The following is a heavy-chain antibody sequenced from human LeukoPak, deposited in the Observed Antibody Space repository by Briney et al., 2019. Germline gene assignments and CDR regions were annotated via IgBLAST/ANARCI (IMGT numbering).Heavy chain of an antibody. V-gene: IGHV4-59*01. CDR1: GGSLSSYY. CDR3: AREWDGSGSYLDY. CDR2: IRYTGST. D-gene: IGHD3-10*01. J-gene: IGHJ4*02. Sequence: PSETLSLTCTVSGGSLSSYYWSWIRQPPGKGLEWIGYIRYTGSTNYNPSLKSRVTLSADTSNNQFSLKLNSVTAADTAVYYCAREWDGSGSYLDYWGQGTLVTVSS.